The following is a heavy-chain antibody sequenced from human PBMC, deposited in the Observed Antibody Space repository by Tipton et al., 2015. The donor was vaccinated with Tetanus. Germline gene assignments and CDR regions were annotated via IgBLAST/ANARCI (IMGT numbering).Heavy chain of an antibody. CDR2: ILYTGST. CDR1: GGSISSGGFY. J-gene: IGHJ4*02. CDR3: ARGSQYYFDS. V-gene: IGHV4-31*03. Sequence: TLSLTCTVSGGSISSGGFYWTWIRQHPGKGLEWIGYILYTGSTFTTPSLKSRVTISVDTSKNQFSLKLTSVTAADTAVFYCARGSQYYFDSWGQGTLVTVSS.